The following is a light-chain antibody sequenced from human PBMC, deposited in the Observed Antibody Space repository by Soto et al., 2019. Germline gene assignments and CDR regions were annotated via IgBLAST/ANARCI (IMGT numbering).Light chain of an antibody. Sequence: QLVLTQPASVSGSPGQSITISCTGTSSDVGDYNYVSWYQQHPGKAPRVMIYEVSNRPSGVPNRFSGSKSDNTASLTISGLRAEDEADYYCSSYSSSVTRILFGSGTKLTVL. CDR1: SSDVGDYNY. J-gene: IGLJ1*01. CDR3: SSYSSSVTRIL. CDR2: EVS. V-gene: IGLV2-14*01.